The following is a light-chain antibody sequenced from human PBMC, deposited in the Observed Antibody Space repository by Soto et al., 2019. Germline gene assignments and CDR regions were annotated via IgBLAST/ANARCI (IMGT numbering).Light chain of an antibody. CDR2: EGT. CDR1: SSDVGSYNL. CDR3: CSYVGSSTLM. J-gene: IGLJ3*02. V-gene: IGLV2-23*01. Sequence: QSALTQPASVSGSPGQSITISCTGTSSDVGSYNLVSWYQQHPGKAPKLLIYEGTKRPSGVSNRFSGSKSGNTASLTISGLQADDEADYYCCSYVGSSTLMFGGGTKVTVL.